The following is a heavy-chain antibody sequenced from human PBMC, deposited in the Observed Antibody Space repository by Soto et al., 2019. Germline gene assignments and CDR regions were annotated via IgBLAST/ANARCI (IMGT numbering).Heavy chain of an antibody. Sequence: ASVKVSCKASGYTFTSYGITWVRQAPGQGLEWMGWISAHNGNTDYAQKLQGRVIVTRDTSTSTAYMELRSLRSDDTAVYYCARAHQRAFDIWGQGTMVTVSS. CDR1: GYTFTSYG. CDR2: ISAHNGNT. J-gene: IGHJ3*02. V-gene: IGHV1-18*01. CDR3: ARAHQRAFDI.